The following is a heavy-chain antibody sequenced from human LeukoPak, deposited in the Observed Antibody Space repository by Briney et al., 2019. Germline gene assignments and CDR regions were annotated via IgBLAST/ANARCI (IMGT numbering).Heavy chain of an antibody. D-gene: IGHD3-10*01. Sequence: SETLSLTWTVSGGSISSSYSYWGWIRKPPGKGLEWIGNIYYSGSTYYNPSLKSRVTISVDTSKNHFSLKLNSVTAADTAVYYCAKPSNYYGSATDAFDFWGQGTMVTVSS. V-gene: IGHV4-39*07. CDR3: AKPSNYYGSATDAFDF. J-gene: IGHJ3*01. CDR1: GGSISSSYSY. CDR2: IYYSGST.